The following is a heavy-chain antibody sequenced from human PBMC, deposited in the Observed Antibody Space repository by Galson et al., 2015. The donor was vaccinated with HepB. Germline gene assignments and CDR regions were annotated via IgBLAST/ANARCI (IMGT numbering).Heavy chain of an antibody. V-gene: IGHV3-30*18. CDR3: AKDVSPRDFWSGYPLFYYYYYGMDV. CDR1: GFTFSSYG. Sequence: SLRLSCAASGFTFSSYGMHWVRQAPGKGLEWVAVISYDGSNKYYADSVKGRFTISRDNSKNTLYLQMNSLRAEDTAVYYCAKDVSPRDFWSGYPLFYYYYYGMDVWGQGTTVTVSS. J-gene: IGHJ6*02. CDR2: ISYDGSNK. D-gene: IGHD3-3*01.